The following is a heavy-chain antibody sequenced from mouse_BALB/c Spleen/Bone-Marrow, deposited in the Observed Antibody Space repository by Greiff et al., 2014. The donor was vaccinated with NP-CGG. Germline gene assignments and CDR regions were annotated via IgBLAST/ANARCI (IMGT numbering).Heavy chain of an antibody. V-gene: IGHV1-4*02. Sequence: VNLVESGAELARPGASVKMSCKASGYTFTTYTIQWVERRPGQGLEWIGYIVPSSGYTDYNQKFKDKTSLTADKSSNTAYIQLSSLTSADSAVYYCAREARTGAWFAYWGQGTLVTVSA. CDR3: AREARTGAWFAY. D-gene: IGHD4-1*01. J-gene: IGHJ3*01. CDR2: IVPSSGYT. CDR1: GYTFTTYT.